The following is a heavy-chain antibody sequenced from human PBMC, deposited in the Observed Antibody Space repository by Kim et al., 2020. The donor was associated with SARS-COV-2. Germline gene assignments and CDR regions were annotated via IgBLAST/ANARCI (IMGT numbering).Heavy chain of an antibody. CDR3: ASGYSSSWYGSR. CDR1: GGSISSYY. Sequence: SETLSLTCTVSGGSISSYYWSWIRQPPGKGLEWIGYIYYSGSTNYNPSLKSRVTISVDTSKNQFSLKLSSVTAADTAVYYCASGYSSSWYGSRWGQGTLVTVSS. D-gene: IGHD6-13*01. V-gene: IGHV4-59*01. J-gene: IGHJ4*02. CDR2: IYYSGST.